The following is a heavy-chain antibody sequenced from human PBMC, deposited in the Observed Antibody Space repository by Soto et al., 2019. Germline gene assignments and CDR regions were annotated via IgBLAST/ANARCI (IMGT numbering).Heavy chain of an antibody. CDR2: IHSSGTT. J-gene: IGHJ4*02. CDR3: ARYNSYAIDY. D-gene: IGHD2-8*01. V-gene: IGHV4-59*01. Sequence: SETLSLTCTVSGTSISSYYWSWIRQPPGKGLEWIANIHSSGTTNNNPSLASRVTLSVHTSKDPFSLKMTSVTAADRAMYFCARYNSYAIDYWGRGTLVTVS. CDR1: GTSISSYY.